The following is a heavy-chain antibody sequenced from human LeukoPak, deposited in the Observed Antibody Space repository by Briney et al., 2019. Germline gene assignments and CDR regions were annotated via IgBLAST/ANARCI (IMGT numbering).Heavy chain of an antibody. J-gene: IGHJ5*02. CDR1: GYSITSGYY. V-gene: IGHV4-38-2*02. Sequence: PSETLSLTCTVSGYSITSGYYWGWIRQPPGKGLEWIGSIYHSGSTYYNPSLKTRVTISVDTSKNQFSLKLTSVTAADTAVYYCARGGYDSSGYYDNWFDPWGQGTLVTVSS. CDR3: ARGGYDSSGYYDNWFDP. CDR2: IYHSGST. D-gene: IGHD3-22*01.